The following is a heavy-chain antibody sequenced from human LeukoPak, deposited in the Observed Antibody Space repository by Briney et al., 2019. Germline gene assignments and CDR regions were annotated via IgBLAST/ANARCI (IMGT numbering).Heavy chain of an antibody. CDR2: INSDGSEG. V-gene: IGHV3-7*03. CDR1: GFTFSGFW. D-gene: IGHD6-6*01. J-gene: IGHJ3*01. Sequence: GGSLRLSCAASGFTFSGFWRSWSRQAPGKGREWVASINSDGSEGYYADVVKGRFTISRDNAKNSLYLQINSLRAEDTAVYYCARSSYSSSSSVWGQGTMVTVSS. CDR3: ARSSYSSSSSV.